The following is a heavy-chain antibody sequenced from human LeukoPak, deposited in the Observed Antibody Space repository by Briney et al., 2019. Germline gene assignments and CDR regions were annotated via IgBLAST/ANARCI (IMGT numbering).Heavy chain of an antibody. D-gene: IGHD5-18*01. CDR3: ARGEAAMVPDY. CDR2: IIPILGIA. Sequence: SVKVSCKASGGTFSSYAISWVRQAPGQGLEWMGRIIPILGIANYAQKFQGRVTITADKSTSTAYMELSSLRSEDTAVYYCARGEAAMVPDYWGQGTLVTVSS. J-gene: IGHJ4*02. CDR1: GGTFSSYA. V-gene: IGHV1-69*04.